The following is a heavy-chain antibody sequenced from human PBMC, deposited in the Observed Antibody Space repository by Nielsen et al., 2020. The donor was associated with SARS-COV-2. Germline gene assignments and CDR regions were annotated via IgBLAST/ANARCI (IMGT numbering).Heavy chain of an antibody. D-gene: IGHD2-2*01. V-gene: IGHV3-74*01. CDR2: INSDGSST. CDR3: ARAFEELGYCSSTSCPFDY. Sequence: GESLKISCAASGFTFSSYWMHWVRQAPGKGLVWVSRINSDGSSTSYADSVKGRFTISRDNAKNTLYLQMNSLRAEDTAVYYCARAFEELGYCSSTSCPFDYWGQGTLVTVSP. CDR1: GFTFSSYW. J-gene: IGHJ4*02.